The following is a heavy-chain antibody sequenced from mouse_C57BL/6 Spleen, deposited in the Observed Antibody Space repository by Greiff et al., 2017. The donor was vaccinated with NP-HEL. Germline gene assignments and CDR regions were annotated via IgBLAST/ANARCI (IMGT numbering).Heavy chain of an antibody. CDR3: ARSYGRRFAY. CDR2: IYPSDSET. V-gene: IGHV1-61*01. D-gene: IGHD1-1*01. CDR1: GYTFTSYW. Sequence: VQLQQSGAELVRPGSSVKLSCKASGYTFTSYWMDWVKQRPGQGLEWIGNIYPSDSETHYNQKFKDKATLTVDKSSSTAYMQLSSLTSEDSAVYYCARSYGRRFAYWGQGTLVTVSA. J-gene: IGHJ3*01.